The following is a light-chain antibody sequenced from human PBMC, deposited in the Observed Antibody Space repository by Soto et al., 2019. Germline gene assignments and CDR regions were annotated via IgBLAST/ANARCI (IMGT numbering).Light chain of an antibody. V-gene: IGKV3-20*01. CDR1: QSVSSSY. Sequence: EIVLTQSPGTLSLSPGERATLSCRASQSVSSSYLAWYQQKPGQAPRLLIYGASSRATGIPDRFSGSGSGTDFTLTINRLEPEDFAVYYCQQYSSSPPITLGQGTRLEIK. CDR2: GAS. CDR3: QQYSSSPPIT. J-gene: IGKJ5*01.